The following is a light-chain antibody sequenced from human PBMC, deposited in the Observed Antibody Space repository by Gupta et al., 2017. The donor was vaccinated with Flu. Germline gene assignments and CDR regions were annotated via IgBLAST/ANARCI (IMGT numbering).Light chain of an antibody. CDR1: PTVYNF. V-gene: IGKV1-39*01. Sequence: GDRVTITCRASPTVYNFLNWYQQTHGQAPKLLIYAASILQSGVPSRFSGSASGTDFTLTISSLRPEDFADYYCQQTYSSPWTFGQGTKVE. CDR3: QQTYSSPWT. J-gene: IGKJ1*01. CDR2: AAS.